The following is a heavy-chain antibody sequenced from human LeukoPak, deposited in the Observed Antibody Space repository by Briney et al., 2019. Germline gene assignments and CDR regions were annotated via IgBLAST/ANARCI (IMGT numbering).Heavy chain of an antibody. CDR2: IYPGDSET. J-gene: IGHJ5*02. D-gene: IGHD3-10*01. CDR1: GFNFTTYW. V-gene: IGHV5-51*01. CDR3: ARFDLDYGSGSP. Sequence: GESLKISCEGFGFNFTTYWIAWVRQMPGKGLEWMGIIYPGDSETRYSPSFQGQVTISADKSITYLQWSSLKASDTAMYYCARFDLDYGSGSPWGQGTLVTVSS.